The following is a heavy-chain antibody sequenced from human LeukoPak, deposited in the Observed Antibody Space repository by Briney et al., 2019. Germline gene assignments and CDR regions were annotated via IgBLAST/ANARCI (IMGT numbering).Heavy chain of an antibody. CDR2: ISGSGGNT. CDR3: TTVKFGELSSHFDY. CDR1: GFTFSSYA. Sequence: GGSLRLSWAASGFTFSSYAMSWVRQAPGKGLEWVSAISGSGGNTYYADSVKGRFTISRDNSKNTLYLQMNSLRAEDTAVYYCTTVKFGELSSHFDYWGQGTLVTVSS. V-gene: IGHV3-23*01. J-gene: IGHJ4*02. D-gene: IGHD3-10*01.